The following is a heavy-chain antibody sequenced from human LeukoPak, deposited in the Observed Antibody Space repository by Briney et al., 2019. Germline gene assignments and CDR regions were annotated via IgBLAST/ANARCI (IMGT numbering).Heavy chain of an antibody. CDR1: GYYFNNYW. V-gene: IGHV5-51*01. CDR2: IYPGDSDT. J-gene: IGHJ4*02. D-gene: IGHD2-21*01. CDR3: ARIYCGGDCYDYYFDY. Sequence: GESLKISCKGSGYYFNNYWITWVRQMPGKGLEWMGIIYPGDSDTRCSPSFEGQVTISADKSISTAYLQWSSLKASDTAMYYCARIYCGGDCYDYYFDYWGQGTLVTVSS.